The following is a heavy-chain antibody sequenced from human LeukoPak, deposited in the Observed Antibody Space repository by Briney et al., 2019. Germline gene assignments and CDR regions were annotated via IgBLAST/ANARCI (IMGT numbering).Heavy chain of an antibody. Sequence: SETLSLTCTVSGGSISSYYWSWIRQPPGKGLEWIGRIYTSGSTNYNPSLKSRVTMSVDTSKNQFSLKLSSVTAADTAVYYCVGRARYGDYPFDDWGQGTLVTVSS. V-gene: IGHV4-4*07. CDR2: IYTSGST. J-gene: IGHJ4*02. CDR1: GGSISSYY. D-gene: IGHD4-17*01. CDR3: VGRARYGDYPFDD.